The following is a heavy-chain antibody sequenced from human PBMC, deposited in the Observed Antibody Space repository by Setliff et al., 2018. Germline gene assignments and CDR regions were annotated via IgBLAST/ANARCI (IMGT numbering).Heavy chain of an antibody. V-gene: IGHV4-59*08. D-gene: IGHD1-7*01. CDR1: GGSISSHY. Sequence: SETLSFTCTVSGGSISSHYWSWIRQPPGKGLEWIGYIYYRGSTNYNPSLKSRVTISVDASKNQFSLKLTSVTAADTAVYYCARGGYNWNYNNWFDPWGQGTLVTVSS. CDR2: IYYRGST. J-gene: IGHJ5*02. CDR3: ARGGYNWNYNNWFDP.